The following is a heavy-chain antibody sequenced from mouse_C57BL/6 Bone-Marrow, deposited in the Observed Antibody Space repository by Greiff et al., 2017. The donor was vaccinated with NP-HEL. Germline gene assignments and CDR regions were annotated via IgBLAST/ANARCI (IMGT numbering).Heavy chain of an antibody. V-gene: IGHV5-12*01. J-gene: IGHJ4*01. CDR3: ARHRLRYAMDY. CDR2: ISNGGGST. Sequence: EVKLQESGGGLVQPGGSLKLSCAASGFTFSDYYMYWVRQTPETRLEWVAYISNGGGSTYYPDTVKGRFPISRDNAKNTLYLQMSRLKSEDTAMYYCARHRLRYAMDYWGQGTSVTVSS. CDR1: GFTFSDYY. D-gene: IGHD2-2*01.